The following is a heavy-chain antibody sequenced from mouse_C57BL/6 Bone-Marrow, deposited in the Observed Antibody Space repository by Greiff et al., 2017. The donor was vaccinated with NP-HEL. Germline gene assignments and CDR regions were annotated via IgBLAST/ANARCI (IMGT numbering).Heavy chain of an antibody. CDR2: IYPGNSDT. D-gene: IGHD1-1*01. CDR3: SLYYYGSSSWYVDV. CDR1: GYTFTSYW. V-gene: IGHV1-5*01. Sequence: VQLQQSGTVLARPGASVKMSCKTSGYTFTSYWMHWVKQRPGQGLEWIGAIYPGNSDTSYNQKFKGKAKLTAVTSASTAYMELSSLTNEDSAVYYCSLYYYGSSSWYVDVWGTGTTVTVSS. J-gene: IGHJ1*03.